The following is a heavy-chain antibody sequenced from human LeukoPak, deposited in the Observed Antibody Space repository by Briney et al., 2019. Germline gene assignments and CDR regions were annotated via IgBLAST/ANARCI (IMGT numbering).Heavy chain of an antibody. V-gene: IGHV3-11*06. CDR2: ISSSSSYT. Sequence: LSLTCTVSGGSINSYYWSWIRQAPGKGLEWVSYISSSSSYTNYADSVKGRFTISRDNAKNSLYLQMNSLRAEDTAVYYCAREGYSGYADYWGQGTLVTVSS. CDR1: GGSINSYY. J-gene: IGHJ4*02. CDR3: AREGYSGYADY. D-gene: IGHD5-12*01.